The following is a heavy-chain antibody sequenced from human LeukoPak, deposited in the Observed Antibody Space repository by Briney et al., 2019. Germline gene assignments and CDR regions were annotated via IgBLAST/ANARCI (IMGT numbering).Heavy chain of an antibody. CDR2: MYVSGTT. CDR3: AGLVGRYSSGLYYYYFDY. D-gene: IGHD3-22*01. V-gene: IGHV4-4*02. Sequence: PSETLSLTCTVSGDSINSLDLWSWVRQPPGKGLEWIEEMYVSGTTHPNPSVKILFTIAIYKSKNQFFLDLSSVNAADTAVDYCAGLVGRYSSGLYYYYFDYWGQGTLVTVSS. J-gene: IGHJ4*02. CDR1: GDSINSLDL.